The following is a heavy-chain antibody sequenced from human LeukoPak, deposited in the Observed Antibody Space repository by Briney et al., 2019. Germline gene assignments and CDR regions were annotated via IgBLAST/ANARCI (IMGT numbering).Heavy chain of an antibody. Sequence: GGSLRLSCAASRLTFSNYAMTWVRQAPGKGLEWVSSISGSGGDIFYADSVKGRFTISRDNAKNSLYLQMNSLRAEDTAVYYCWGGNDYSNTIDYWGQGTLVTVSS. CDR2: ISGSGGDI. J-gene: IGHJ4*02. V-gene: IGHV3-21*01. D-gene: IGHD4-11*01. CDR1: RLTFSNYA. CDR3: WGGNDYSNTIDY.